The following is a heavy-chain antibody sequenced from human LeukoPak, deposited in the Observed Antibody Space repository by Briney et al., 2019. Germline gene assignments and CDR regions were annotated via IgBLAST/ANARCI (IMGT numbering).Heavy chain of an antibody. D-gene: IGHD4-23*01. CDR2: IKQDGSEK. CDR1: GFTFSSHW. V-gene: IGHV3-7*01. J-gene: IGHJ4*02. CDR3: ARDFFGNYGGGYYFDY. Sequence: GGSLRLSCAASGFTFSSHWSSWVRQAPGKGVELVANIKQDGSEKYYVDSVKVRFTISRDNAKHSLYLQMNSLRAEDTAVYYCARDFFGNYGGGYYFDYWGQGTLVTVSS.